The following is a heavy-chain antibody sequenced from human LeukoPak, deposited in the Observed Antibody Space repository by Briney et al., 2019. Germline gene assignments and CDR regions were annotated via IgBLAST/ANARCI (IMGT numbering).Heavy chain of an antibody. D-gene: IGHD3-10*01. J-gene: IGHJ5*02. CDR1: GGSFSGYY. CDR3: AKDRVLLWFGELSLGWFDP. CDR2: ISGSGGST. V-gene: IGHV3-23*01. Sequence: ETLSLTCAVYGGSFSGYYWSWIRQAPGKGLEWVSAISGSGGSTYYADSVKGRFTISRDNSKNTLYLQMNSLRAEDTAVYYCAKDRVLLWFGELSLGWFDPWGQGTLVTVSS.